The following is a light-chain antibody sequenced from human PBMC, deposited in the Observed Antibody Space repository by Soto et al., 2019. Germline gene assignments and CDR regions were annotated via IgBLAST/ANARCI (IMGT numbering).Light chain of an antibody. CDR3: SSYTSASRYV. Sequence: QSALTQPPSVSGSPGQSVTISCTGTSSDVGKYDRVSWYQQPPGTAPRLIMYEVTNRPSGVPARFSGSKSGNTASLTISGLQAEVEADYFCSSYTSASRYVFGAGTKLTVL. CDR1: SSDVGKYDR. J-gene: IGLJ1*01. CDR2: EVT. V-gene: IGLV2-18*02.